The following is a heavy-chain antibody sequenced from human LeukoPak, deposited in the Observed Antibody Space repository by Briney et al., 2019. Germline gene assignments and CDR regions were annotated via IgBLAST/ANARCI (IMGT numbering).Heavy chain of an antibody. D-gene: IGHD3-10*01. V-gene: IGHV4-30-4*01. Sequence: SETLSLTCTVPGGSISRGDYYWSWIRQPPGKGLEWIGYIYYSGSTYYNPSLKSRVTISVDTSKNQFSLKLSSVTAADTAVYYCARDKGTGGSYNWFDPWGQGTLVTVSS. CDR2: IYYSGST. J-gene: IGHJ5*02. CDR1: GGSISRGDYY. CDR3: ARDKGTGGSYNWFDP.